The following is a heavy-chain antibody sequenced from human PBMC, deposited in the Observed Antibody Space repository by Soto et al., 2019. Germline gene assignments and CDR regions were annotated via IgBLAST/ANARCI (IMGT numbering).Heavy chain of an antibody. V-gene: IGHV4-39*01. Sequence: QLQLQESGPGLVKPSETLSLTCTVSGGSISSSSYYWGWIRQPPGKGLEWIGSIYYSGSTYYNPSLKSRVTISVDTSKNQFSLKLSSVTAADTAVYYCVAMVRSGYNWFDPWGQGTLVTVSS. CDR3: VAMVRSGYNWFDP. CDR2: IYYSGST. D-gene: IGHD3-10*01. CDR1: GGSISSSSYY. J-gene: IGHJ5*02.